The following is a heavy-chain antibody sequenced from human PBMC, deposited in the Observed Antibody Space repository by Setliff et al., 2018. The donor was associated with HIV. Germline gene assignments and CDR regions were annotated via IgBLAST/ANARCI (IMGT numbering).Heavy chain of an antibody. CDR1: GLTFSSYT. D-gene: IGHD3-10*01. Sequence: PGGSLRLSCAASGLTFSSYTMNWVRQAPGKGLEWVPSISSSSSYIYYADSVKGRFTISRDNAKNSLYLQMNSLRAEDTAVYYCARDRAESYYYYYYYMDVWGKGTTVTVSS. CDR3: ARDRAESYYYYYYYMDV. V-gene: IGHV3-21*01. CDR2: ISSSSSYI. J-gene: IGHJ6*03.